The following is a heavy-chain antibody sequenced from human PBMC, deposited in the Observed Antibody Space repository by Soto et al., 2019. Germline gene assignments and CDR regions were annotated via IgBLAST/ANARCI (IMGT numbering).Heavy chain of an antibody. CDR3: AKGTRRDIVVVPAAGIIDY. D-gene: IGHD2-2*01. CDR2: ISGSGGST. Sequence: GGSLRLSCAASGFTFSSYAMSWVRQAPGKGLEWVSAISGSGGSTYYADSVKGRFTISRDNSKNTLYLQMNSLRAEDTAVYYCAKGTRRDIVVVPAAGIIDYWGQGTLVTVSS. J-gene: IGHJ4*02. V-gene: IGHV3-23*01. CDR1: GFTFSSYA.